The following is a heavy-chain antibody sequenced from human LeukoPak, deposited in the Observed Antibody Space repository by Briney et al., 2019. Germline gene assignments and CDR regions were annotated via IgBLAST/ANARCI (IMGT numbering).Heavy chain of an antibody. Sequence: GGSLRLSCAASGFTFSNAWMSWVRQAPGKGLEWVGRIKSKTDGGTTDYAAPVKGRFTISRDDSKNTLYLQMNSLKTEDTAVYYCTTDAGVFGEYFQHWGQGTLVTVSS. V-gene: IGHV3-15*01. J-gene: IGHJ1*01. CDR1: GFTFSNAW. CDR3: TTDAGVFGEYFQH. D-gene: IGHD3-10*01. CDR2: IKSKTDGGTT.